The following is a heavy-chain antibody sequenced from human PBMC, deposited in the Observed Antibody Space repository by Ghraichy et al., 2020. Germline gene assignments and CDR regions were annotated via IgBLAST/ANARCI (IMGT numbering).Heavy chain of an antibody. CDR3: ARVFVGKQQLVINYFDY. CDR2: INPNSGGT. CDR1: GYTFTGYY. J-gene: IGHJ4*02. D-gene: IGHD6-13*01. Sequence: ASVKVSCKASGYTFTGYYMHWVRQAPGQGLEWMGWINPNSGGTNYAQKFQGRVTMTRDTSISTAYMELSRLRSDDTAVYYCARVFVGKQQLVINYFDYWGQGTLVTVSS. V-gene: IGHV1-2*02.